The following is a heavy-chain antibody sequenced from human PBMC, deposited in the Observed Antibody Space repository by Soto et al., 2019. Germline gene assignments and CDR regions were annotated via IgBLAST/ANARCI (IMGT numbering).Heavy chain of an antibody. CDR2: INHSGST. V-gene: IGHV4-34*01. J-gene: IGHJ6*02. D-gene: IGHD3-3*01. Sequence: PXGTLSLTCAVYGGSFSGYYWSWIRQPPGKGPEWIGEINHSGSTNYNPSLKSRVTISVDTSKNQFSLKLSSVTAADTAVYYCARGHPQGWSGYYYYYYGMDVWGQGTTVTVSS. CDR3: ARGHPQGWSGYYYYYYGMDV. CDR1: GGSFSGYY.